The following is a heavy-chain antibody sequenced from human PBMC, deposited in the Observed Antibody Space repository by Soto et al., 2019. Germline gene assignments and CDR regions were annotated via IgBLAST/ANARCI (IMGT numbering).Heavy chain of an antibody. CDR2: ISYDGSNK. V-gene: IGHV3-30-3*01. Sequence: GGSLRLSCAASGFTFSSYAMHWVRQAPGKGLEWVAVISYDGSNKYYADSVKGRFTISRDNSKNTLYLQMNSLRAEDTAVYYCAREIGSGYYPEYYFDYWGQGTLVTVSS. CDR1: GFTFSSYA. D-gene: IGHD3-22*01. J-gene: IGHJ4*02. CDR3: AREIGSGYYPEYYFDY.